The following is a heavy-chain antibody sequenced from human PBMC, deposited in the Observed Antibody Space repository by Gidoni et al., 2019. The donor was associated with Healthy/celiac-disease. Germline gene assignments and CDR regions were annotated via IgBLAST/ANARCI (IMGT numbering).Heavy chain of an antibody. J-gene: IGHJ4*02. CDR1: GFTVSSNY. CDR3: ARDQSSSSFDY. CDR2: IYSGSST. D-gene: IGHD6-6*01. V-gene: IGHV3-53*01. Sequence: EVQLVEYGGGLIQPGGSLRLSCAASGFTVSSNYMRWVRQAPGKGLEWVSFIYSGSSTSSAASVPGRFTISRDNSKNTLYLQMNSLRAEDTAVYYCARDQSSSSFDYCGQGTLVTVSS.